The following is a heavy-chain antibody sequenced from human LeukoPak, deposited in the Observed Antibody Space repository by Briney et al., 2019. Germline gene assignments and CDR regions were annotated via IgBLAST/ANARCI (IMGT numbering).Heavy chain of an antibody. D-gene: IGHD3-16*02. CDR3: TTANGYVWGSYRD. J-gene: IGHJ4*02. Sequence: GGSLRLSCAASGFTFSNAWMSWVRQAPGKGLEWVGRIKSKTDGGTTDYAAPVKGRFTISRDDSKNTLYLQMNSLKTEDTAVYYCTTANGYVWGSYRDWGQGTLVTVSS. CDR2: IKSKTDGGTT. V-gene: IGHV3-15*01. CDR1: GFTFSNAW.